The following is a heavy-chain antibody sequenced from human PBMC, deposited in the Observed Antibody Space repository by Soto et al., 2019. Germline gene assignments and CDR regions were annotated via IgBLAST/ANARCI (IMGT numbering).Heavy chain of an antibody. CDR3: ARDPGGRYFDS. V-gene: IGHV3-30-3*01. J-gene: IGHJ4*02. CDR1: GFTFSSYA. D-gene: IGHD2-15*01. CDR2: ISYDGSNK. Sequence: QVQLVESGGGVVQPGRSLRLSCAASGFTFSSYAMHWVRQAPGKGLEWVAVISYDGSNKYYADSVKGRFTISRDNSKHTLYLQMHSLRAEDTAVYYCARDPGGRYFDSWGQGTLVTVSS.